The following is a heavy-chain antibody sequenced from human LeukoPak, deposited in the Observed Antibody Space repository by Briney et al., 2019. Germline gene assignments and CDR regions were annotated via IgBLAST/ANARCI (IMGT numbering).Heavy chain of an antibody. D-gene: IGHD3-10*01. Sequence: SETLSLTCTVSGSSISTTNFYWGWIRQPPGKGLEWIGSVYYSGSTYYNPSLKSRVTISVDTSKNQFSLRLASVTAADTAVYYCARNRILLGSGALFDYFDYWGQGTLVTVSS. CDR1: GSSISTTNFY. CDR2: VYYSGST. J-gene: IGHJ4*02. V-gene: IGHV4-39*01. CDR3: ARNRILLGSGALFDYFDY.